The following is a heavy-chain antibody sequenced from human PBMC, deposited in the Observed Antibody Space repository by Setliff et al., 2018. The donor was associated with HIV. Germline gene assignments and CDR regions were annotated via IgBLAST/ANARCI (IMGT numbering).Heavy chain of an antibody. CDR3: GRIPYGSGGFGWFDP. D-gene: IGHD3-10*01. CDR2: IYTSGST. V-gene: IGHV4-61*02. CDR1: GGSISSGSYF. Sequence: SETLSLTCTVSGGSISSGSYFWTWIRQPAGKGLEWIGRIYTSGSTNYNPSLKSRVTISVDTSKNQFSLKLSSVTAADTAVYYCGRIPYGSGGFGWFDPWGRGTLVTVSS. J-gene: IGHJ5*02.